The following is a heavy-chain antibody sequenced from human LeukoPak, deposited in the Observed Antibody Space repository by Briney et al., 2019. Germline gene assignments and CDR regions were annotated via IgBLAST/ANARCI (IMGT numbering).Heavy chain of an antibody. V-gene: IGHV5-51*01. CDR2: IYPGDSDT. D-gene: IGHD4-17*01. CDR1: GYSFTSYW. CDR3: ARRSTVTAFFPKYYFDY. J-gene: IGHJ4*02. Sequence: GESLKISCKGSGYSFTSYWIGWVRQMPGKGLEWMGIIYPGDSDTRYSPSFQGQVTISADKSISTAYLQWSSLKASDTAMYYCARRSTVTAFFPKYYFDYWGQGTLVTVSS.